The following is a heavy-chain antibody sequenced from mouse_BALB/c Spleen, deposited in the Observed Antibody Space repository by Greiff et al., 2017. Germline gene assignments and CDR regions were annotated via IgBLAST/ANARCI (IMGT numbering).Heavy chain of an antibody. CDR2: IAPGSGST. CDR1: GYTFTSYW. V-gene: IGHV1S41*01. Sequence: DLVKPGASVKLSCKASGYTFTSYWINWIKQRPGQGLEWIGRIAPGSGSTYYNEMFKGKATLTVDTSSSTAYIQLSSLSSEDSAVYFCARWEGMAYAMDYWGQGTSVTVSS. CDR3: ARWEGMAYAMDY. D-gene: IGHD2-3*01. J-gene: IGHJ4*01.